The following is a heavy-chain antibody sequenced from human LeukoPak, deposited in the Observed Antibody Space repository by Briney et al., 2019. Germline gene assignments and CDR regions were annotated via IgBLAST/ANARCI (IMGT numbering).Heavy chain of an antibody. CDR2: MSPTNGYT. Sequence: GASVKVSCKASGGTFSSYAISWVRQATGQGLEWMGWMSPTNGYTGYAQKFQGRVTLTRNTSISTAYMEVSSLRSEDTAVYYCARGPTAGLRLGDLHYWGQGTLVTVSS. CDR1: GGTFSSYA. J-gene: IGHJ4*02. CDR3: ARGPTAGLRLGDLHY. V-gene: IGHV1-8*02. D-gene: IGHD3-16*01.